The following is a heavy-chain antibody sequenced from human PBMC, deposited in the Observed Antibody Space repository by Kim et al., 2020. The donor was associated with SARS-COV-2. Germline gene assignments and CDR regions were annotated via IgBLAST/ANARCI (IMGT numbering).Heavy chain of an antibody. V-gene: IGHV3-74*01. J-gene: IGHJ1*01. CDR1: GFTFSSYW. CDR2: INSDGSST. Sequence: GGSLRLSCAASGFTFSSYWMHWVRQAPGKGLVWVSRINSDGSSTSSADSVKGRFTTSSDNDKNTLYLQMNSLRAEDTAVYYCARVGRGSTVVTPLVQDWGQGTLVTVSS. D-gene: IGHD4-17*01. CDR3: ARVGRGSTVVTPLVQD.